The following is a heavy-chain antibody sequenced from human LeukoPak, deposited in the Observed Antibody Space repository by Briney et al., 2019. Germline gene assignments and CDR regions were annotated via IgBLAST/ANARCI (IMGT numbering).Heavy chain of an antibody. V-gene: IGHV1-8*01. D-gene: IGHD1-7*01. CDR1: GYTFTSYD. J-gene: IGHJ2*01. Sequence: ASVKVSCKASGYTFTSYDINWVRQATGQGLEWMGWMNPNSGNTGYAQKFQGRVTMTTDTSTSTAYMELRSLRSDDTAVYYCARFYWNYRRWYFDLWGRGTLVTVSS. CDR3: ARFYWNYRRWYFDL. CDR2: MNPNSGNT.